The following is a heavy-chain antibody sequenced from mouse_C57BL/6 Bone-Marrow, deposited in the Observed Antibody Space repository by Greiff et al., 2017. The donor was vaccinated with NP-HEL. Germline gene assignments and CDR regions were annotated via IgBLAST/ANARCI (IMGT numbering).Heavy chain of an antibody. CDR3: ARLYDYDEYFDV. CDR1: GFTFSSYT. CDR2: ISGGGGNT. V-gene: IGHV5-9*01. J-gene: IGHJ1*03. Sequence: EVQGVESGGGLVKPGGSLKLSCAASGFTFSSYTMSWVRQTPEKRLEWVATISGGGGNTYYPDSVKGRFTISRDNAKNTLYLQMSSLRSEDTALYYCARLYDYDEYFDVWGTGTTVTVSS. D-gene: IGHD2-4*01.